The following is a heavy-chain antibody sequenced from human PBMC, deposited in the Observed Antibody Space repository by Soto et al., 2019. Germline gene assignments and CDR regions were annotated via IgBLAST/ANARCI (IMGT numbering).Heavy chain of an antibody. CDR3: ARFFTGSYYQLHY. Sequence: QVQLVQSGAEVKKPGASVKVSCKASGYTFSSYGIHWVRQAPGQRLEWMGWINAGNGDTLYSQNFQARVTISTNTSASTAYMELSSLRSEDTAVYYCARFFTGSYYQLHYWGQGSLVTISS. J-gene: IGHJ4*02. CDR2: INAGNGDT. CDR1: GYTFSSYG. V-gene: IGHV1-3*01. D-gene: IGHD1-26*01.